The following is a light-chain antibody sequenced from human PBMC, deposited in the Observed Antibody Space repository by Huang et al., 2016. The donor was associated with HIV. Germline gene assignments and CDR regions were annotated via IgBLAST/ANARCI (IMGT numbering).Light chain of an antibody. V-gene: IGKV3-15*01. CDR3: QQYNKWPPYT. Sequence: VMTQSPATLSVSPGERATLSCSASESILRNLACYQQRPGQHPRLLIYGASVRLPGIPDSVRGSGSGTEFSLTSSSLQSEDFAVYYCQQYNKWPPYTYAQGTKLEIK. J-gene: IGKJ2*01. CDR2: GAS. CDR1: ESILRN.